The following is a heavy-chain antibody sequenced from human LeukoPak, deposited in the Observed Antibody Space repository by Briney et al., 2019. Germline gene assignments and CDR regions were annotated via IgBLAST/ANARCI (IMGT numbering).Heavy chain of an antibody. V-gene: IGHV4-61*02. D-gene: IGHD6-19*01. J-gene: IGHJ4*02. CDR3: ARLQWLSTPFFDY. Sequence: SQTLSLTCTVSGASISSGSYYWSWIRQPAGKGLKWIGRVYISGSTNYNPSHKSRVNISLDTPKNQFSLKLISVTAADTAVYFCARLQWLSTPFFDYWGQGTLVTVSS. CDR1: GASISSGSYY. CDR2: VYISGST.